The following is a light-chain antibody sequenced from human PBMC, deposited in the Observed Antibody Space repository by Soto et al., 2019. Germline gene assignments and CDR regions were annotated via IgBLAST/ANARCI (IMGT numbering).Light chain of an antibody. CDR3: QHYNNWPPYT. J-gene: IGKJ2*01. V-gene: IGKV3D-15*01. Sequence: DIVMTQSPDTLSVSPGERATLSCRASQRISSNLAWYQQKPGQAPRLLIYGASTSATGVPARFSGSGSETDFTLTISNLQAEDCAVYYCQHYNNWPPYTCGQGTKVDIK. CDR2: GAS. CDR1: QRISSN.